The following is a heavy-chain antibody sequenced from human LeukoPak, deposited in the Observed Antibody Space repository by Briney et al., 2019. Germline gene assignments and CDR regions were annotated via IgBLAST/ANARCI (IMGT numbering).Heavy chain of an antibody. CDR3: ARGQFIYGTYNWFDP. V-gene: IGHV4-34*01. D-gene: IGHD3-10*01. CDR2: INHSGST. CDR1: GGSFSGYY. Sequence: SETLSLTCAVYGGSFSGYYWSWIRQPPGKGLEWIGEINHSGSTKYNSSLKSRVTISTDTSKNQVSLKLSSVTAADTAVYYCARGQFIYGTYNWFDPWGQGTLVTVSS. J-gene: IGHJ5*02.